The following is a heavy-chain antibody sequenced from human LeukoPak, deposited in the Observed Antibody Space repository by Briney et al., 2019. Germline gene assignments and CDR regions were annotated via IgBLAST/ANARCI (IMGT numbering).Heavy chain of an antibody. D-gene: IGHD2-15*01. J-gene: IGHJ4*02. Sequence: ASVKVSCKASGYTFTSYDINWVRQATGQGLEWMGWMNPNSGNTGYAQKFQGRVTITRNTSISTAYMELSSLRSEDTAVYYCASSFRYCSGGSCYSNLDSWGQGTLVTVSS. V-gene: IGHV1-8*03. CDR2: MNPNSGNT. CDR3: ASSFRYCSGGSCYSNLDS. CDR1: GYTFTSYD.